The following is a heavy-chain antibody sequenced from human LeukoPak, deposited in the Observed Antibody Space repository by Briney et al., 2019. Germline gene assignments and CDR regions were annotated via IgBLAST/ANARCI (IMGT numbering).Heavy chain of an antibody. CDR1: GYTFTSYY. Sequence: ASVKVSCKASGYTFTSYYMHWVRQAPGQGLEWMGWINPNSGGTHYAQKFQGRVTMTRDTSITTAYMELSSLRSDDTAVYFCARDITRIVVVGFDSWGQGTLVTVSS. J-gene: IGHJ4*02. D-gene: IGHD3-22*01. CDR2: INPNSGGT. V-gene: IGHV1-2*02. CDR3: ARDITRIVVVGFDS.